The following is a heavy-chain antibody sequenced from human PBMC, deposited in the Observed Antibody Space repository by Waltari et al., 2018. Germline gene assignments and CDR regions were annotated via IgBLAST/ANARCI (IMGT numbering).Heavy chain of an antibody. D-gene: IGHD3-10*01. CDR1: AYTFTSYG. V-gene: IGHV1-18*01. CDR2: IRAYHGNT. Sequence: QVQLVQSGAEVKKPGASVQVSCKASAYTFTSYGISWVRQAPGQGPEWMGWIRAYHGNTNYAQKLQGRVTMTTDTSTSTAYMELRSLGSDATAVYYCETDSGSLGAFDIWGQGTMVTVSS. CDR3: ETDSGSLGAFDI. J-gene: IGHJ3*02.